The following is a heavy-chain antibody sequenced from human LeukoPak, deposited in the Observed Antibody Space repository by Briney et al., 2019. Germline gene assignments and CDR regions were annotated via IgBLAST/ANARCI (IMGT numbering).Heavy chain of an antibody. J-gene: IGHJ4*02. CDR2: IYYSGTT. V-gene: IGHV4-59*01. Sequence: SETLSLTCTVSGGSISSYYWSWIRQPPGKGLEWIGDIYYSGTTNYNPSLKSPVTISIDTSKNQFSLKLSSVTAADTAVYYCARGGTRDGGHYSDYWGQGTLVTVSS. CDR3: ARGGTRDGGHYSDY. CDR1: GGSISSYY. D-gene: IGHD2-21*02.